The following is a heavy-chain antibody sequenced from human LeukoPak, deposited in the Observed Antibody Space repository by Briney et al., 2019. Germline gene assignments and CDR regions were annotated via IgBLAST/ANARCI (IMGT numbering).Heavy chain of an antibody. CDR1: GGSISSYY. J-gene: IGHJ4*02. V-gene: IGHV4-59*12. Sequence: SETLSLTCTVSGGSISSYYWSWIRQPPGKGLEWIGYIYYSGSTYYNPSLKSRVTISVDRSKNQFSLKLSSVTAADTAVYYCAREAVAGPPGFDYWGQGTLVTVSS. CDR2: IYYSGST. D-gene: IGHD6-19*01. CDR3: AREAVAGPPGFDY.